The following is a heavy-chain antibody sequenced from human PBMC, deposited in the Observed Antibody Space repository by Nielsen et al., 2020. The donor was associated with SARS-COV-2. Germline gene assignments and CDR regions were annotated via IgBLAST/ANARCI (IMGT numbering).Heavy chain of an antibody. J-gene: IGHJ5*02. D-gene: IGHD5-18*01. CDR2: ISYDGSNK. Sequence: GSLRLSCAASGFTFSSYGMHWVRQAPGKGLEWVAVISYDGSNKYYADSVKGRFTISRDNSKNTLYLQMNSLRAEDTAVYYCARGLRGFEYSYGYSGYNWFDPWGQGTLVTVSS. CDR3: ARGLRGFEYSYGYSGYNWFDP. V-gene: IGHV3-30*03. CDR1: GFTFSSYG.